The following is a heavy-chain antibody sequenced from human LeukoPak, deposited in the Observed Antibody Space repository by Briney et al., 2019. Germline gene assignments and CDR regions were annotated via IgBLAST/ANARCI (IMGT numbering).Heavy chain of an antibody. J-gene: IGHJ4*02. CDR3: ARLGYYDFWSGYYSWSYFDY. CDR1: GGSISSSSYY. Sequence: PSETLSLTCTVSGGSISSSSYYWGWIRQPPGKGLEWIGSIYYSRSTYYNPSLKSRVTISVDTSKNQFSLKLSSVTAADTAVYYCARLGYYDFWSGYYSWSYFDYWGQGTLVTVSS. D-gene: IGHD3-3*01. CDR2: IYYSRST. V-gene: IGHV4-39*01.